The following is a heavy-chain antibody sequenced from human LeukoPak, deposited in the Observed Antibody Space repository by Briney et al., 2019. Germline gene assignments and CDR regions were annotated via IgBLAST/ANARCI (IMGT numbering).Heavy chain of an antibody. CDR2: IYYSGST. CDR3: ARSSPKYSYYYGMDV. V-gene: IGHV4-59*08. J-gene: IGHJ6*02. CDR1: GGSISSYY. Sequence: SETLSLTCTVSGGSISSYYWSWIRQPPGKGLEWIGYIYYSGSTNYNPSLKSRVTISVDTSKNQFSLKLSSVTAADTAVYYCARSSPKYSYYYGMDVGGQGTTVPVSS.